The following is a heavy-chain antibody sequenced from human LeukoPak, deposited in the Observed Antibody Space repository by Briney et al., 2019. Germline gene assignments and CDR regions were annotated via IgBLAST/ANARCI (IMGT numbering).Heavy chain of an antibody. D-gene: IGHD6-13*01. J-gene: IGHJ6*02. V-gene: IGHV3-7*01. CDR2: IKQDGSEK. Sequence: TGRSLRLSCAPSGFTSTSLWISWVRQAPGKGRGWVGNIKQDGSEKYYVDSVKGRFTISRDNAKNSLYLQMNSLRAEDTAVYYCARGTAAAETNYYYYYGMDVWGQGTTVTVSS. CDR1: GFTSTSLW. CDR3: ARGTAAAETNYYYYYGMDV.